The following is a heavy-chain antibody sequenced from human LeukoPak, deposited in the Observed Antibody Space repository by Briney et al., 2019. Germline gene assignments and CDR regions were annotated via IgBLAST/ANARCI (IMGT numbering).Heavy chain of an antibody. J-gene: IGHJ3*02. Sequence: PGGSLRLSCLASGFTFSRHYMAWVRQAPGKGLEWVANIKQDGSETFYADSGKGRITISRDNAENSLYLQITSLRVEDTAVYYCARESRLATGDDASDIWGQGTMVTVSS. D-gene: IGHD3-10*01. CDR2: IKQDGSET. V-gene: IGHV3-7*01. CDR3: ARESRLATGDDASDI. CDR1: GFTFSRHY.